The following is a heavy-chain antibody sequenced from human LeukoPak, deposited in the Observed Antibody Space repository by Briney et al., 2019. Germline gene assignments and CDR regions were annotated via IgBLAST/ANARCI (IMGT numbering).Heavy chain of an antibody. D-gene: IGHD3-3*01. CDR2: MYPSGST. CDR3: ARAPVTIFGVVIDEAYYFDY. Sequence: PSETLSLTCAVSGGSISSSNWWSWVRQPPGKGLEWIGEMYPSGSTNYNPSLKSRVTISIDKSKNQFSLKLTSVTAADTAVYFCARAPVTIFGVVIDEAYYFDYWGQGTLVTVSS. V-gene: IGHV4-4*02. CDR1: GGSISSSNW. J-gene: IGHJ4*02.